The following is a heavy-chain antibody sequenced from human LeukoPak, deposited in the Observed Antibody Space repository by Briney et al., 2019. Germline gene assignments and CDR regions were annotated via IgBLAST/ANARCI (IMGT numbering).Heavy chain of an antibody. J-gene: IGHJ4*02. V-gene: IGHV3-33*01. CDR3: ARGDSSSWNNYFDY. D-gene: IGHD6-13*01. CDR1: GFTFSSYG. CDR2: IWYDGSNK. Sequence: GGSLRLSCAASGFTFSSYGMHWVRQAPGKGLEWVAVIWYDGSNKYYADSVKGRFTISRDNSEDTLYLQMNSLRAEDTAVYYCARGDSSSWNNYFDYWGQGTLVTVSS.